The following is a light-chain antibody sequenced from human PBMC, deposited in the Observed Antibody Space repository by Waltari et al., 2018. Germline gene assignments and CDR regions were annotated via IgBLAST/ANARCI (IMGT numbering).Light chain of an antibody. CDR2: AAS. Sequence: DIQMTQSPSSLSASVGDRVTITCRASQSISSDLNWYQQKPGKAPQLLIHAASSLQSGVPSRCSGSGSGTDFPLPINSLQPEDFATYYCQQSYSTPRFGQGTKVEIK. J-gene: IGKJ1*01. CDR3: QQSYSTPR. V-gene: IGKV1-39*01. CDR1: QSISSD.